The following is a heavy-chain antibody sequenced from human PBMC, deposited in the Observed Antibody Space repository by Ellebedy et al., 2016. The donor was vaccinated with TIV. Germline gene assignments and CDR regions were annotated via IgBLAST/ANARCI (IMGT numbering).Heavy chain of an antibody. Sequence: GESLKISCAASGFTFSPYAMAWVRQAPGQGLEWVSGIVGSGAEKYADSVKGRFTISRDNSKRTVDLQMRSVRAEDTAVYFCAKDRTSGDGYWVFDSWGQGTMVSVSS. D-gene: IGHD2-21*02. J-gene: IGHJ4*02. V-gene: IGHV3-23*01. CDR1: GFTFSPYA. CDR2: IVGSGA. CDR3: AKDRTSGDGYWVFDS.